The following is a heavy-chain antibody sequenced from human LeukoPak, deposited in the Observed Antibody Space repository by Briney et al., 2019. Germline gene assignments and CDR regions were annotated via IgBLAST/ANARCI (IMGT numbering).Heavy chain of an antibody. Sequence: GGSLRLSCAASGFTFSSYGMHWVRQAPGKGLEWVAVIWYDGSNKYHADSVEGRFTISRDNSKNTLYLQMDSLRAEDTAVYYCARDRAWNYFDYWGQGTLVTVSS. CDR3: ARDRAWNYFDY. D-gene: IGHD3-3*01. J-gene: IGHJ4*02. CDR1: GFTFSSYG. V-gene: IGHV3-33*01. CDR2: IWYDGSNK.